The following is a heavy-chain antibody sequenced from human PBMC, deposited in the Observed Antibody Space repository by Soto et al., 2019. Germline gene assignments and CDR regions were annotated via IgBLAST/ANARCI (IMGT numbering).Heavy chain of an antibody. V-gene: IGHV3-48*01. CDR3: ASSQYSVWYFDY. CDR2: ISSSSSTI. D-gene: IGHD6-6*01. J-gene: IGHJ4*02. Sequence: GGSLRLSCAASGFTFSSYSMNWVRQAPGEGLEWVSYISSSSSTIYYADSVKGRSTISRDNAKNSLYLQMNSLRAEDTAVYYCASSQYSVWYFDYWGQGTLVTVSS. CDR1: GFTFSSYS.